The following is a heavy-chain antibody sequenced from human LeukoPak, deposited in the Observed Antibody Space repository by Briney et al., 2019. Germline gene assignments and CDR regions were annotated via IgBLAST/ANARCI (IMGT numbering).Heavy chain of an antibody. Sequence: ASVKVSCKASGYSFISYGISWVRRAPGQGLEWMGWISAYNGNTNYAQRLQGRVTMTTDTSTSTAYMELRSLTSDDTAVYYCARVPSGGPFDYWGQGTLVTVSS. CDR3: ARVPSGGPFDY. J-gene: IGHJ4*02. V-gene: IGHV1-18*01. CDR2: ISAYNGNT. D-gene: IGHD2-15*01. CDR1: GYSFISYG.